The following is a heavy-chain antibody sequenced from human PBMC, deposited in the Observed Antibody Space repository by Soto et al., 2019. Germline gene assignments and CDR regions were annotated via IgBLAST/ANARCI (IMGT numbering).Heavy chain of an antibody. V-gene: IGHV1-69*13. Sequence: SVKVSCKASGGTFSSYAISWVRQAPGQGLEWMGGIIPIFGTANYAQKFQGRVTITADESTSTAYMELSSLRSEDTAVYYCARRVVTATFGVEGDAFDIWGQGTMVTVSS. J-gene: IGHJ3*02. CDR2: IIPIFGTA. D-gene: IGHD2-21*02. CDR3: ARRVVTATFGVEGDAFDI. CDR1: GGTFSSYA.